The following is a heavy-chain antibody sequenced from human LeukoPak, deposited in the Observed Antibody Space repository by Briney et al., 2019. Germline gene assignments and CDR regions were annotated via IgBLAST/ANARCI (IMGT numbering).Heavy chain of an antibody. V-gene: IGHV3-30*18. CDR1: GFTFSTYS. D-gene: IGHD2-21*01. Sequence: PPGGSLRLSCAASGFTFSTYSIHWVRQAPGKGLEWVAVISYDGSNKYYADSVKGRFTVSRDNSKNTLYLQMNSLRAEDTAVYYCAKFVARDAFDIWGQGTMVTVSS. J-gene: IGHJ3*02. CDR2: ISYDGSNK. CDR3: AKFVARDAFDI.